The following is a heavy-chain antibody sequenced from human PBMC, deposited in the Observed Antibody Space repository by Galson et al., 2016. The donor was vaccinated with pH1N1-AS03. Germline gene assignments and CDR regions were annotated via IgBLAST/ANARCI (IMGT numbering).Heavy chain of an antibody. CDR2: MSYEGTTT. D-gene: IGHD5-24*01. CDR3: ARQVRDGYNDYFDY. CDR1: GFIFTHYS. J-gene: IGHJ4*02. Sequence: SLRLSCAASGFIFTHYSMHWVRQAPGKGLELVAVMSYEGTTTYYADSVKGRFTTSRDNSKNTLYLQMNSLMASDTAIYYCARQVRDGYNDYFDYWGQGILVTVSS. V-gene: IGHV3-30-3*01.